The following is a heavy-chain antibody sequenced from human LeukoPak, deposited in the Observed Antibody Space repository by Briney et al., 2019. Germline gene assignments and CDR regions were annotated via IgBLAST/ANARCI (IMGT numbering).Heavy chain of an antibody. CDR3: ARDRAAAGVD. CDR1: GGSISSSSYY. D-gene: IGHD6-13*01. CDR2: IYYSGST. V-gene: IGHV4-39*07. J-gene: IGHJ4*02. Sequence: PSETLSLTCTVSGGSISSSSYYWGWIRQPPGKGLEWIGSIYYSGSTYYNPSLKSRVTISVDTSKNQFSLKLSSVTAADTAVYYCARDRAAAGVDWGQGTLVTVSS.